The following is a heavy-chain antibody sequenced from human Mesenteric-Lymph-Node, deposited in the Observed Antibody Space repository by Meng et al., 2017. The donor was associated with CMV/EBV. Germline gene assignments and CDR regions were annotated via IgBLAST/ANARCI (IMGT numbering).Heavy chain of an antibody. CDR2: ISSSSSYI. Sequence: GESLKISCAASGCTFSNVWMSWVRQAPGKGLEWVSSISSSSSYIYYADSVKGRFTISRDNSKNTLYLQMNSLRAEDTAVYYCARDSYYYGSGGYSPYYCYYGMDVWGQGTTVTVSS. CDR3: ARDSYYYGSGGYSPYYCYYGMDV. J-gene: IGHJ6*02. V-gene: IGHV3-21*01. D-gene: IGHD3-10*01. CDR1: GCTFSNVW.